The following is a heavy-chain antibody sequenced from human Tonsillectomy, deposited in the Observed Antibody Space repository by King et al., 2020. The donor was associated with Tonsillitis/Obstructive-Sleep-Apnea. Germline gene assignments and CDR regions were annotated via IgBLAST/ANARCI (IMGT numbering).Heavy chain of an antibody. CDR1: GYNFTDYW. Sequence: QLVQSGAEVKKPGESLKISCKGSGYNFTDYWIGWLRQMPEIGLEWMGIIYPGDSDTIYSPSFQGQVTISADTSISTAYLQWSSLKASDTAMYYCARQVGFGSGSPLNRFDPWGQGTLVTVSS. V-gene: IGHV5-51*01. CDR3: ARQVGFGSGSPLNRFDP. D-gene: IGHD3-10*01. J-gene: IGHJ5*02. CDR2: IYPGDSDT.